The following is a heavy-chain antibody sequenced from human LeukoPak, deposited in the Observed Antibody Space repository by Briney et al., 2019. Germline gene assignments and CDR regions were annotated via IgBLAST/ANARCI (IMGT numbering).Heavy chain of an antibody. CDR3: VTDVIASAGTSPFFDY. CDR1: GFTFDSYA. CDR2: ISGSGDNT. V-gene: IGHV3-23*01. D-gene: IGHD6-13*01. Sequence: LPGGSLRLSCAASGFTFDSYAMSWVRQAPGRGLEWVSTISGSGDNTYYADSVKGRLAISRDNSKDTLYLQLNSLRAEDTAIYYCVTDVIASAGTSPFFDYWGQGTLVTVSS. J-gene: IGHJ4*02.